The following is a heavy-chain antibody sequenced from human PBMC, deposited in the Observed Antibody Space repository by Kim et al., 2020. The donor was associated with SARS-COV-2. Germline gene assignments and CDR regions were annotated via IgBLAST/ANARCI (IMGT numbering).Heavy chain of an antibody. CDR2: DGGQN. J-gene: IGHJ4*02. V-gene: IGHV3-30-3*01. CDR3: ARVGDT. Sequence: DGGQNHYADSVKGRITVTRDNDRNTLDLQMTSLRVEDTAVYFCARVGDTWGQGTLVMVSS.